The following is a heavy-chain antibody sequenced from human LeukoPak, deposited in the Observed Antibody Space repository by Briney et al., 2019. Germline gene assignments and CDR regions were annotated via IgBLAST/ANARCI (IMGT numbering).Heavy chain of an antibody. CDR3: ARVGYCSGGSCYGTEYFQH. CDR1: GFTFSSYW. J-gene: IGHJ1*01. D-gene: IGHD2-15*01. V-gene: IGHV3-7*01. CDR2: IKQDGSEK. Sequence: GGSLRLSCAASGFTFSSYWMSWVRQAPGKGLEWVANIKQDGSEKYYADSVKGRFTISRDNAKNSLYLQMNSLRAEDTAVYYCARVGYCSGGSCYGTEYFQHWGQGTLVTVSS.